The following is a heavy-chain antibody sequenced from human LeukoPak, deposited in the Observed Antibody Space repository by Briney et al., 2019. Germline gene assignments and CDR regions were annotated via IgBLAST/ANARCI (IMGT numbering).Heavy chain of an antibody. CDR1: GGSFSGYY. Sequence: PSETLSLTCAVYGGSFSGYYWSWIRQPPGKGLEWIGEINHSGSTNYSPSLKSRVTISVDTSKNQFSQQLNSVTPEDTAVYYCARVGGSSGWSGVLDYWGQGTLVTVSS. J-gene: IGHJ4*02. CDR2: INHSGST. CDR3: ARVGGSSGWSGVLDY. V-gene: IGHV4-34*01. D-gene: IGHD6-19*01.